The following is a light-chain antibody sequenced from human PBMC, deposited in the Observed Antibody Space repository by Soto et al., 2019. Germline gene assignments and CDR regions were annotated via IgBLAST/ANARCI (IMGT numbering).Light chain of an antibody. J-gene: IGKJ2*01. V-gene: IGKV1-33*01. CDR2: DES. Sequence: DIQMTQSPSSLSASVGDRVTITCQASQDISNYLQWYQQKPGKAPKLLIYDESNLETGVPSRFSGSGSWTDFTFNISSLQPEDIATYYCQQYDNLLVTFGQGTKLEIK. CDR1: QDISNY. CDR3: QQYDNLLVT.